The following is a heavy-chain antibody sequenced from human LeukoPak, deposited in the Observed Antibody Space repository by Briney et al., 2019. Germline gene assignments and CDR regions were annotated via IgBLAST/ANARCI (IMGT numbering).Heavy chain of an antibody. CDR2: SSCPGIHE. Sequence: LSWESLRLSCAAPGFTLSRYDMYWVRQAPGKGLERGAVSSCPGIHEYYADSVKARFTLSRDNSKNTLFLQMSSLRAEDTAVYYCAREGYYVSGTWFDYWGQGALVT. CDR1: GFTLSRYD. V-gene: IGHV3-30*04. CDR3: AREGYYVSGTWFDY. D-gene: IGHD3-10*01. J-gene: IGHJ4*02.